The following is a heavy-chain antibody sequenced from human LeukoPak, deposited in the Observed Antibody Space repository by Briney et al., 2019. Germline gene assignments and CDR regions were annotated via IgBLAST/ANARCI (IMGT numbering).Heavy chain of an antibody. J-gene: IGHJ4*02. CDR1: GFTFSSHA. V-gene: IGHV3-23*01. CDR2: VSGSGGST. Sequence: GGSLRLSCAASGFTFSSHAMSWVRQAPGKGLEWVSAVSGSGGSTYYADSVKGRFTISRDNSKNTLYLQMNSLRAEDTAVYYCAKNLVGGYDGTDYWGQGTLVTVSS. D-gene: IGHD5-12*01. CDR3: AKNLVGGYDGTDY.